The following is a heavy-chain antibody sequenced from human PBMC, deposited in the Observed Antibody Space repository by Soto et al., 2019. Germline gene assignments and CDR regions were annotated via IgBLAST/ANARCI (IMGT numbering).Heavy chain of an antibody. Sequence: HPGGSLRLSCAASGFTFSSYSMNWVRQAPGKGLEWVSYISSSSSTLYYADSVKGRFTISRDNAKNSLYLQMNSLRDEDTAVYYCARENYGDYLNWFDPWGQGTLVTVSS. CDR1: GFTFSSYS. CDR3: ARENYGDYLNWFDP. J-gene: IGHJ5*02. D-gene: IGHD4-17*01. CDR2: ISSSSSTL. V-gene: IGHV3-48*02.